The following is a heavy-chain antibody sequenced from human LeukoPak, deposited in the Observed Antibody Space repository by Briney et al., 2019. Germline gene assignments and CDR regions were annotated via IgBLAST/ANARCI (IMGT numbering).Heavy chain of an antibody. CDR1: GYTFTSYD. J-gene: IGHJ5*02. V-gene: IGHV1-8*01. D-gene: IGHD5-24*01. CDR3: ARGDGYNYGGGLGFDP. Sequence: ASVKVSCEASGYTFTSYDINWVRQATGQGLEWMGWMNPNSGNTGYAQKFQGRVTMTRNTSISTAYMELSSLRSEDTAVYYCARGDGYNYGGGLGFDPWGQGTLVTVSS. CDR2: MNPNSGNT.